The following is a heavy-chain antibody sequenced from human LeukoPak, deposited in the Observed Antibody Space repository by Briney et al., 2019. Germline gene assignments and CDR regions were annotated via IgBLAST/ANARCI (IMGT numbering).Heavy chain of an antibody. CDR1: GGTFSSYA. CDR3: ALYSGSYSLSGAFDF. CDR2: IIPIFGTA. Sequence: ASVKVSCKASGGTFSSYAISWVRQAPGQGLEWMGGIIPIFGTANYAQKFQGRVTITGDESTSTAYMEVSSLRSEDTAVYYCALYSGSYSLSGAFDFWGQGTMVTVSS. J-gene: IGHJ3*01. D-gene: IGHD1-26*01. V-gene: IGHV1-69*13.